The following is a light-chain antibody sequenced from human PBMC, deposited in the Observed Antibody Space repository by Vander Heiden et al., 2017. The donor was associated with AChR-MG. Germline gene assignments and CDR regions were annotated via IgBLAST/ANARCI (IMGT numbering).Light chain of an antibody. CDR2: GNY. CDR3: QAYDSSLKV. V-gene: IGLV1-40*01. Sequence: QSVLTQPPSVSGALGQRVTISCTGSSPNIGGGYDVRWYQQRPGTAPKLLIYGNYNRPSGVPDRFSGSRSGASATLAITGLQAEDEADYYCQAYDSSLKVFGGGTKLSVL. J-gene: IGLJ3*02. CDR1: SPNIGGGYD.